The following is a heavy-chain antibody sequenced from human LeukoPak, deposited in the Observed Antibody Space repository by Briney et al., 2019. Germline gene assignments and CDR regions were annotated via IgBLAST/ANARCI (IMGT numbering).Heavy chain of an antibody. CDR1: GGSISSYY. V-gene: IGHV4-59*01. Sequence: SETLSLTCTVSGGSISSYYWSWIRQPPGKGLEWIGYIYYSGSTNYNPFLKSRVTISVDTSKNQFSLKLSSVTAADTAVYYCARGISSGYYHHAFDIWGQGTMVTVSS. D-gene: IGHD3-22*01. CDR2: IYYSGST. CDR3: ARGISSGYYHHAFDI. J-gene: IGHJ3*02.